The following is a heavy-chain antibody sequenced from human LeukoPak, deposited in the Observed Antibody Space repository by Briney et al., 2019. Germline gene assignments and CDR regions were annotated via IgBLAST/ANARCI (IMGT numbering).Heavy chain of an antibody. J-gene: IGHJ5*02. CDR1: GFIFSSYA. CDR3: AREEIQLYNWFDP. V-gene: IGHV3-21*01. D-gene: IGHD5-18*01. CDR2: ISSSSSYI. Sequence: GGSLRLSCAASGFIFSSYAMSWVRQAPGKGLEWVSSISSSSSYIYYADSVKGRFTISRDNAKNSLYLQMNSLRAEDTAVYYCAREEIQLYNWFDPWGQGTLVTVSS.